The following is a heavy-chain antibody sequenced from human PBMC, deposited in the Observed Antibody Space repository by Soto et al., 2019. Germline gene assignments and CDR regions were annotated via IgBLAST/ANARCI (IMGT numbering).Heavy chain of an antibody. Sequence: GESLKISCAVSGFTFNSYSMNWVRQAPGKGLEWVSSISSFSNYMYYTDSVKGRFTISRDNARNSLYLQMNSLRAEDTAVYYCAKMGGGIRLNYFDYWGRGALVTVSS. D-gene: IGHD1-26*01. V-gene: IGHV3-21*01. J-gene: IGHJ4*02. CDR2: ISSFSNYM. CDR1: GFTFNSYS. CDR3: AKMGGGIRLNYFDY.